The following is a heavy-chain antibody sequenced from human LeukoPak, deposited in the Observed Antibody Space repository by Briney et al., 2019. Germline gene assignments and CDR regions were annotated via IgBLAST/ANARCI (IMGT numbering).Heavy chain of an antibody. CDR3: ARGFHPQLQVHRY. Sequence: GSSEKVSCQASGGSFSSYAYNWVRQAPGQELEWMGGIIPIFGKTNYAQKFQGRVTISADDSRSTAYMELSSLTFEDTAVYYCARGFHPQLQVHRYWGQGTLVAVSS. CDR2: IIPIFGKT. J-gene: IGHJ4*02. V-gene: IGHV1-69*01. D-gene: IGHD1-7*01. CDR1: GGSFSSYA.